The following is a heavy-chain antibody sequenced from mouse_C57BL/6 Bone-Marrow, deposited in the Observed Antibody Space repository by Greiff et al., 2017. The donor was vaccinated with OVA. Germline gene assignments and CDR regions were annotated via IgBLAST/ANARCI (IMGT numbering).Heavy chain of an antibody. Sequence: EVHLVESGGGLVQPGGSLKLSCAASGFTFSSYGMSWVRQTPDKRLEWVATISSGGSYTYYPDSVKGRFTISRDNAKNTLYLQMSSLKSEDTAMYYCARGYYGRFDYWGQGTTLTVSS. J-gene: IGHJ2*01. V-gene: IGHV5-6*01. D-gene: IGHD1-1*01. CDR1: GFTFSSYG. CDR2: ISSGGSYT. CDR3: ARGYYGRFDY.